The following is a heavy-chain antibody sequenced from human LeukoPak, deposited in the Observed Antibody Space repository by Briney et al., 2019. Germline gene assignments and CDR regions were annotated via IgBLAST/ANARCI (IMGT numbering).Heavy chain of an antibody. D-gene: IGHD6-13*01. CDR3: ARDAVYSSSWQYY. CDR1: GFTFSSYG. J-gene: IGHJ4*02. Sequence: GGSLRLSCAASGFTFSSYGMHWVRQAPGKGLEWVAVISYDGSNKYYADSVKGRFTISRDNSKNTLYLQMNSLRAEDTAVYYCARDAVYSSSWQYYWGQGTLVTVSS. V-gene: IGHV3-30*03. CDR2: ISYDGSNK.